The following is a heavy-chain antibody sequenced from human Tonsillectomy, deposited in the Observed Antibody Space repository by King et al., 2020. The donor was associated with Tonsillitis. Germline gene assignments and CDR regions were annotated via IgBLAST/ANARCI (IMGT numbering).Heavy chain of an antibody. Sequence: VQLVESGGGLVQPGGSLRLSCAASGFTFSNYWMSWVRQAPGKGLEWVANIRQDGSEAFYVDSVKGRFTISRDNAKKSLYLQMNSLRAEDTAVYYCTSCLSVYSYYCGQGSLVTVSS. CDR2: IRQDGSEA. D-gene: IGHD3-9*01. J-gene: IGHJ4*02. CDR3: TSCLSVYSYY. CDR1: GFTFSNYW. V-gene: IGHV3-7*01.